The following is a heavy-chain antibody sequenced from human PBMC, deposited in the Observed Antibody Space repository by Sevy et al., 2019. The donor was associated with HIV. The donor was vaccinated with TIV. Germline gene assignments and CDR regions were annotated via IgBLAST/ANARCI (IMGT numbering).Heavy chain of an antibody. CDR1: GFTFGDYA. D-gene: IGHD2-15*01. CDR3: TSIYCSGGSCYSGAFDY. CDR2: IRSKAYGGTT. J-gene: IGHJ4*02. Sequence: GGSLRLSCTASGFTFGDYAMSWFRQAPGKGLEWVGFIRSKAYGGTTEYAASVKGRFTISRDDSNSIAYLQMNSLKTEDTAVYYCTSIYCSGGSCYSGAFDYWGQGTLVTVSS. V-gene: IGHV3-49*03.